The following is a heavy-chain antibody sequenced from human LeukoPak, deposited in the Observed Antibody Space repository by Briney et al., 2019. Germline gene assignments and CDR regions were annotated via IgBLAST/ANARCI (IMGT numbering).Heavy chain of an antibody. J-gene: IGHJ4*02. CDR1: GFTFSSYG. D-gene: IGHD5-24*01. Sequence: GRSLRLSCAASGFTFSSYGMHWVRQAPGKGLGWVAVISYDGRNKYYADSVKGRFPISRENSKNTLFLQMDSLRVEDTAVYYCEREGEMATIKPPGDYWGQGNLVTVYS. CDR3: EREGEMATIKPPGDY. V-gene: IGHV3-30*03. CDR2: ISYDGRNK.